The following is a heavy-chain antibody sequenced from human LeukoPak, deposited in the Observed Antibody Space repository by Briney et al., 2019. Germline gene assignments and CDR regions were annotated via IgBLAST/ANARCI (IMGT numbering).Heavy chain of an antibody. Sequence: GGSLRLSCAASGFTFSNYAMSWVRQAPGKGLEWVSAISGSGGSTYYADSVKGRFTISRDNSKNTLYLQMNSLRAEDTAVYYCAKASRIAAAGTIDYWGQGTLVTVSS. J-gene: IGHJ4*02. CDR3: AKASRIAAAGTIDY. CDR1: GFTFSNYA. D-gene: IGHD6-13*01. V-gene: IGHV3-23*01. CDR2: ISGSGGST.